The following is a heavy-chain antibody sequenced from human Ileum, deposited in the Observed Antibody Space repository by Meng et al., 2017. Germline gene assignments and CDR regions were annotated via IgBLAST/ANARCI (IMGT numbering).Heavy chain of an antibody. CDR1: CYPFTSYG. V-gene: IGHV1-18*01. CDR3: ARRSSGYQAGLNLNDY. D-gene: IGHD3-22*01. CDR2: ISGYNGNT. Sequence: VPLVQSGPEVKNPGASVKVSCKASCYPFTSYGISWVRQAPGQGLEYMGWISGYNGNTNYVEKFQGRVTMTTDTSTRTAYMELRSLRSDDTAVYYCARRSSGYQAGLNLNDYWGQGTLVTVSS. J-gene: IGHJ4*02.